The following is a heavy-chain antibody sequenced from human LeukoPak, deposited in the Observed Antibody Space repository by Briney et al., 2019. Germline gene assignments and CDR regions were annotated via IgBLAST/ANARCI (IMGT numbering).Heavy chain of an antibody. V-gene: IGHV3-74*01. Sequence: GGSLRLSCAASGFTFSSYWMHWVRQAPGKGLVWVSRINSDGSSTSYADSVRGRFSISRDNAKNSLYLQMNSLRAEDTAVYYCARDLNSGYVAGGYPDWGQGTLVTVSS. J-gene: IGHJ4*02. D-gene: IGHD5-12*01. CDR1: GFTFSSYW. CDR3: ARDLNSGYVAGGYPD. CDR2: INSDGSST.